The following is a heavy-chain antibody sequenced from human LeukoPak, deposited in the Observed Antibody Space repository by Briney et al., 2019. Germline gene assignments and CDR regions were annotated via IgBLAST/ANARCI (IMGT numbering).Heavy chain of an antibody. Sequence: SETLSLTCTVSGGSISSYYWGWIRQPPGKGLEWIGSFSYTMNTYYNPSLKSRVTISVDTSKNQFSLKLSSVNAADTTVYYCARSFYYYGSGSYFGGPNWFDPWGQGTLVTVSS. V-gene: IGHV4-39*07. CDR3: ARSFYYYGSGSYFGGPNWFDP. D-gene: IGHD3-10*01. CDR2: FSYTMNT. J-gene: IGHJ5*02. CDR1: GGSISSYY.